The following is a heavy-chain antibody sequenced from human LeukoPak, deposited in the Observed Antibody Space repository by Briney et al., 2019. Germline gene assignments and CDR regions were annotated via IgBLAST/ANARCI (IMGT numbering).Heavy chain of an antibody. V-gene: IGHV4-30-2*01. CDR3: ARGSMRGMVRGARIDY. CDR1: GGSISSGGYY. D-gene: IGHD3-10*01. Sequence: SQTLSLTCTVSGGSISSGGYYWSWIRQPPGKGLEWIGYIYHSGSTYYNPSLKSRVTLSVDRSKNQFSLKLSSVTAADTAVYYCARGSMRGMVRGARIDYWGQGTLVTVSS. CDR2: IYHSGST. J-gene: IGHJ4*02.